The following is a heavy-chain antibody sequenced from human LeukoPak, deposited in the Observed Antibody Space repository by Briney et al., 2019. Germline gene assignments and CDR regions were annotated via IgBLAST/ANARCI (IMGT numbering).Heavy chain of an antibody. D-gene: IGHD1-26*01. J-gene: IGHJ3*02. Sequence: GGSLRLSCAASGFTFSSYGMHWVRQAPGKGLEWVAVISYDGSNKYYADSVKGRFTISRDNSKNTLYLQMNSLRAEDTAVYYCAKDPSGGGAFDIWGQGQWSPSLQ. CDR1: GFTFSSYG. CDR2: ISYDGSNK. V-gene: IGHV3-30*18. CDR3: AKDPSGGGAFDI.